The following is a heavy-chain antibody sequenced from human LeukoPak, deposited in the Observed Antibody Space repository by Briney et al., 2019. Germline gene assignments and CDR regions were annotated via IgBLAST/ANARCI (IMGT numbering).Heavy chain of an antibody. CDR1: GYTFTSYA. CDR3: ARGSSCCGYDLDY. D-gene: IGHD5-12*01. CDR2: INAGNGNT. V-gene: IGHV1-3*01. Sequence: ASVKVSCKASGYTFTSYAMHWVRQAPGQRLEWMGWINAGNGNTKYSQKFQGRVTITRDTSASTAYMELSSLRSEDTAVYYCARGSSCCGYDLDYWGQGTLVTVSS. J-gene: IGHJ4*02.